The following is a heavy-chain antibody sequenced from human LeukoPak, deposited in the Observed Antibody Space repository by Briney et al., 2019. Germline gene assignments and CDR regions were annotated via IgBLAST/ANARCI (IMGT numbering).Heavy chain of an antibody. Sequence: GRSLRLSCAASGFTFSSYGMHWVRQAPGKGLEWVAVISYDGSYKYYTDSVKGRFTISRDNSKNTLYLQMNSLRAEDMAVYHCAKDRGVGSTLDYWGQGTLVTVSS. CDR3: AKDRGVGSTLDY. D-gene: IGHD1-26*01. V-gene: IGHV3-30*18. CDR1: GFTFSSYG. J-gene: IGHJ4*02. CDR2: ISYDGSYK.